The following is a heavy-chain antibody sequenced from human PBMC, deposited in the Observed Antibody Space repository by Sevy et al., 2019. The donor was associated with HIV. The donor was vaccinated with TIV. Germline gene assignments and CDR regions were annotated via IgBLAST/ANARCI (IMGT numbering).Heavy chain of an antibody. D-gene: IGHD3-3*01. V-gene: IGHV3-30-3*01. CDR1: GFTFSSYA. J-gene: IGHJ5*02. Sequence: GGSLRLSCAASGFTFSSYAMHWVRQAPGKGLEWVAVISYDGSNKYYEDSVKVRFTISRDNSKNTFYLQMSSLRAEDTALYYCARDPGYDFWSGRSWFDPWGQGTLVTVSS. CDR2: ISYDGSNK. CDR3: ARDPGYDFWSGRSWFDP.